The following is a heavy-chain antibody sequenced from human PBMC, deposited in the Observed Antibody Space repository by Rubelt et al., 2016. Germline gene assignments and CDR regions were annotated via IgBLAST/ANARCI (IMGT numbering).Heavy chain of an antibody. CDR3: ARGGGGSGCYPYYYDMDV. D-gene: IGHD5-12*01. V-gene: IGHV3-66*01. CDR2: IFSIGST. J-gene: IGHJ6*02. CDR1: GFTVSSSY. Sequence: EVQLLESGGDLVQPGGSLRLSCAASGFTVSSSYMSWVRQAPGKGLETVSVIFSIGSTYYPDSVKGRFSISRDNSKNTLYLQMNSLRAEDTAVDYYARGGGGSGCYPYYYDMDVWGPGTAVTV.